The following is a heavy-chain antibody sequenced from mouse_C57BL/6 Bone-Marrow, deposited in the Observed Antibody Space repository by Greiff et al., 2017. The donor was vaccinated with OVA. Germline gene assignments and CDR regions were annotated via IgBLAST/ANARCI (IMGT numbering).Heavy chain of an antibody. J-gene: IGHJ3*01. CDR3: AFYYDYDGFAY. V-gene: IGHV1-69*01. CDR1: GYTFTSYW. CDR2: IDPSDSYT. D-gene: IGHD2-4*01. Sequence: LQQPGAELVMPGASVKLSCKASGYTFTSYWMHWVKQRPGQGLEWIGEIDPSDSYTNYNQKFKGKSTLTVDKSSSTAYMQLSSLTSEDSAVYYCAFYYDYDGFAYWGQGTLVTVSA.